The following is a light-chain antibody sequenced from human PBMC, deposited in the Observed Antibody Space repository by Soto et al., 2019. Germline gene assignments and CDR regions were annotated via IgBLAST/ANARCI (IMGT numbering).Light chain of an antibody. CDR3: QQRRNWPPIT. V-gene: IGKV3-11*01. J-gene: IGKJ5*01. CDR1: QSVGSY. CDR2: DAS. Sequence: EIVLTQSPATLSLSPGERATLSCRASQSVGSYLAWYQQKRGQAPRLLIYDASNSATGIPARFSGSRSGTDFTLTISTLDPEDFAVYYCQQRRNWPPITFGQGTRLEIK.